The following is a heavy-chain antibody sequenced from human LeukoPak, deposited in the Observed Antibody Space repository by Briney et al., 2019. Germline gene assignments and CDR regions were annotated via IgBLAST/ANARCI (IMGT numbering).Heavy chain of an antibody. V-gene: IGHV3-23*01. CDR2: ISGSGGST. CDR3: ARDGQWYGGDNEAFDY. CDR1: GFTFSSYA. J-gene: IGHJ4*02. D-gene: IGHD4-23*01. Sequence: GGSLRLSCAASGFTFSSYAMSWVRQAPGKGLEWVSAISGSGGSTYYADSVKGRFTISRDNSKNTLYLQMNSLRAEDTAVYYCARDGQWYGGDNEAFDYWGQGTLVTVSS.